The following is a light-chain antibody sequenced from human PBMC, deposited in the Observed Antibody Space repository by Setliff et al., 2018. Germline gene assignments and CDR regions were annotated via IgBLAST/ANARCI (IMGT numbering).Light chain of an antibody. J-gene: IGLJ1*01. CDR2: DDH. Sequence: QSVLTQPPSVSAAPGQKVTISCSGSYSNIWNHFVSWYQQLPGTAPKLLIYDDHKRPSGVPDRFSGSRSGPSATLDITGLQTGDEADYYCGTWDSSLSEYVFGTGTKVTVL. V-gene: IGLV1-51*01. CDR1: YSNIWNHF. CDR3: GTWDSSLSEYV.